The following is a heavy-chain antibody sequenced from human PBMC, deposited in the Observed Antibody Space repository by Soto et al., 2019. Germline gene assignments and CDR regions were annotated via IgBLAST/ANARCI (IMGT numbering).Heavy chain of an antibody. D-gene: IGHD2-8*02. CDR2: INPDSGAT. Sequence: HEHLVQSGAEVKRPGASLKVSCKASGYSFTGYYIHWVRQAPGQGLEWMGWINPDSGATNYAQNCQGRVTLTSDTSISTASMDLTSLTSDDTAVYYCARGDYGTGGYHFPDFDYWGQGTLVIVSS. V-gene: IGHV1-2*02. CDR3: ARGDYGTGGYHFPDFDY. J-gene: IGHJ4*02. CDR1: GYSFTGYY.